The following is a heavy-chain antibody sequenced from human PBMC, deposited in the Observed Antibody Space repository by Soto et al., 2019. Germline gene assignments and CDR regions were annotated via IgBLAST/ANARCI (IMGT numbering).Heavy chain of an antibody. Sequence: QVQLVESGGGVVHPGGSLRLSCAASGFTFGNNGMHWVRRAPGKGLEWVAGISFDGNKKYYTDSVKGRFTISRDNSKNTLYLQMNSLTTEDTALYYCAQEAPGGWHFFDTWGQGTLVTVSS. CDR1: GFTFGNNG. V-gene: IGHV3-30*18. D-gene: IGHD6-19*01. CDR2: ISFDGNKK. CDR3: AQEAPGGWHFFDT. J-gene: IGHJ4*02.